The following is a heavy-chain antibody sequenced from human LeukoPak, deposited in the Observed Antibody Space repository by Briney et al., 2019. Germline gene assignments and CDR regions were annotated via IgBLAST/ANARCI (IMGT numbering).Heavy chain of an antibody. Sequence: SETLSLTCAVSGGSISSSNWWSWVRQPPGKGLEWIGEIYHSGSTNYNPSLKSQVTISVDTSKNQFSLKLSSVTAADTAVYYCARASWDYSSSSGIDYWGQGTLVTVSS. V-gene: IGHV4-4*02. CDR3: ARASWDYSSSSGIDY. J-gene: IGHJ4*02. CDR2: IYHSGST. CDR1: GGSISSSNW. D-gene: IGHD6-6*01.